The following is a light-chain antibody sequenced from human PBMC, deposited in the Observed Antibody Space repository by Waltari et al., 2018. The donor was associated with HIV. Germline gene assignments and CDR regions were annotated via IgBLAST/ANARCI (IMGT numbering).Light chain of an antibody. CDR1: SSDVGSYNL. V-gene: IGLV2-23*01. CDR3: CSYAGSSLYV. J-gene: IGLJ1*01. CDR2: EGS. Sequence: PASVSGSPGQSITISCTGTSSDVGSYNLVSWYQQHPGKAPKLMIYEGSKRPSGVSNRFSGSKSGNTASLTISGLQAEDEADYYCCSYAGSSLYVFGTGTKVTVL.